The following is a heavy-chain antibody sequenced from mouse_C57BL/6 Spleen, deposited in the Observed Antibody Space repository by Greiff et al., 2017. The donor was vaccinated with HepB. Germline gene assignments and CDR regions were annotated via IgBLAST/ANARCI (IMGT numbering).Heavy chain of an antibody. D-gene: IGHD2-1*01. Sequence: EVQLQQSGPELVKPGASVKMSCKASGYTFTDYNMHWVKQSHGKSLEWIGYINPNNGGTSYNQKFKGKATLTVNKSSSTAYMELRSMTSEDSAVYYCAVNYYGNSYYYAMDYWGQGTSVTVSS. J-gene: IGHJ4*01. V-gene: IGHV1-22*01. CDR3: AVNYYGNSYYYAMDY. CDR1: GYTFTDYN. CDR2: INPNNGGT.